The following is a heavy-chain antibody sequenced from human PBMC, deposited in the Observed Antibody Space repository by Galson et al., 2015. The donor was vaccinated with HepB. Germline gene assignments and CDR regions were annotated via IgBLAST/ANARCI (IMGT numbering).Heavy chain of an antibody. CDR1: GDSIISNHYY. J-gene: IGHJ4*02. CDR2: ISYGGTP. V-gene: IGHV4-39*01. D-gene: IGHD6-13*01. Sequence: LSLTCTVSGDSIISNHYYWNWIRQSPGKGLEWIGSISYGGTPSYNPSLKSRLTISVDKSKNQFSIKVKSVTAADTAVYYCANLYSSTWWIYYFDAWGQGTLVTVSS. CDR3: ANLYSSTWWIYYFDA.